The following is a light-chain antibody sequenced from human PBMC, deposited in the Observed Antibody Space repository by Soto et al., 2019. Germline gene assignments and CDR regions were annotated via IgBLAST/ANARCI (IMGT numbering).Light chain of an antibody. CDR2: EVS. CDR3: TSYVGSNIWV. V-gene: IGLV2-8*01. CDR1: SSDVGAYKY. J-gene: IGLJ3*02. Sequence: QSVLTQPPSASGSPGQSVTISCTGTSSDVGAYKYVSWYQQYPGKAPKLMIYEVSKRPSGVPDRFSGSKSVNTASLTVSGLQAEDEADYYCTSYVGSNIWVFGGGTKLTVL.